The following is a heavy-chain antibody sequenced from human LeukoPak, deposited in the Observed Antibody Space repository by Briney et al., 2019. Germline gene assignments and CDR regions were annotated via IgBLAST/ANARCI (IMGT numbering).Heavy chain of an antibody. CDR1: GGSISSGDYY. D-gene: IGHD2-2*01. V-gene: IGHV4-30-4*08. CDR2: IYYSGST. Sequence: SETLSLTCTVSGGSISSGDYYWSWIRQPPGKGLEWIWYIYYSGSTYYNPSLKSRVTISVDTSKNQFSLKLSSVTAADTAVYYCAREVSGVVVPAANYYYHMDVWGKGTTVTVSS. J-gene: IGHJ6*03. CDR3: AREVSGVVVPAANYYYHMDV.